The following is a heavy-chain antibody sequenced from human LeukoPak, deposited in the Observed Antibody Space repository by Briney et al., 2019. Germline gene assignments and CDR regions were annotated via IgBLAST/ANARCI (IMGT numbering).Heavy chain of an antibody. CDR1: GFTFYDYG. V-gene: IGHV3-23*01. J-gene: IGHJ4*02. D-gene: IGHD2-15*01. CDR2: FSGSGGST. Sequence: GGSLRLSCAASGFTFYDYGMSWVRQAPGKGLEWVSAFSGSGGSTYYADSVKARFTISRDNSKNTLYLQMNTLRAEDTAVYYCARSGLNRFDSWGQGTLVTVSS. CDR3: ARSGLNRFDS.